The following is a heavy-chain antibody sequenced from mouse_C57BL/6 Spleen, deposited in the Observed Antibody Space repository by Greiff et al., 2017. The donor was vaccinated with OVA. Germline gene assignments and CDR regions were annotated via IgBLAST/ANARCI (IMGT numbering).Heavy chain of an antibody. J-gene: IGHJ1*03. CDR3: ARWDWDGWYFDV. D-gene: IGHD4-1*01. Sequence: VHVKQSVAELVRPGASVKLSCTASGFNIKNTYMHWVKQRPEQGLEWIGRIDPANGNTKYAPKFQGKATITADTSSNTAYLQLSSLTSEDTAIYYCARWDWDGWYFDVWGTGTTVTVSS. CDR2: IDPANGNT. V-gene: IGHV14-3*01. CDR1: GFNIKNTY.